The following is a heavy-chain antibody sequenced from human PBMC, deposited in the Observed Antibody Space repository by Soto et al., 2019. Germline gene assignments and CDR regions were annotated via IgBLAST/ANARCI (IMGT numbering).Heavy chain of an antibody. CDR1: GGSISSGGYY. CDR2: IYYSGST. CDR3: AQSGSWQKSNWFDP. J-gene: IGHJ5*02. D-gene: IGHD6-13*01. V-gene: IGHV4-31*03. Sequence: PSETLSLTCTVSGGSISSGGYYWSWIRQHPGKGLEWIGYIYYSGSTYYNPSLKSRVTISVDTSKNQFSLKLSSVTAADTAVYYCAQSGSWQKSNWFDPWGQGTPVTVSS.